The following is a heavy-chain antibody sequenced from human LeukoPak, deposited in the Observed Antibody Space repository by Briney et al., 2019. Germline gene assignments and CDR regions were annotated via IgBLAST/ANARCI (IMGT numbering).Heavy chain of an antibody. CDR2: IYYSGST. V-gene: IGHV4-31*03. D-gene: IGHD3-22*01. J-gene: IGHJ4*02. CDR1: GGSISSGGYY. CDR3: ASRGYYDNSAYFRN. Sequence: PSETLSLTCTVSGGSISSGGYYWSWIRQHPGKGLEWIGYIYYSGSTYYNPSLKSRVTISIDTSKHQFSLNLTSVTAADTAVYFCASRGYYDNSAYFRNWGQGTLVTVSS.